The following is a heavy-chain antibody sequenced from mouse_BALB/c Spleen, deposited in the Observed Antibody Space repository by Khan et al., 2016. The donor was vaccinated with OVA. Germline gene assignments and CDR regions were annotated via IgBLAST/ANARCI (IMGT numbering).Heavy chain of an antibody. V-gene: IGHV3-2*02. CDR2: ISYSGST. CDR1: GYSITSGYG. Sequence: VQLKESGPGLVKPSQSFSLTCTVTGYSITSGYGWNCIRQFPGNKLEWMGYISYSGSTNYNPSLKSRISITRDTSKNQFFLQLNSVTTEDTATYYCARTARIKYWGQGTTLTVSS. CDR3: ARTARIKY. D-gene: IGHD1-2*01. J-gene: IGHJ2*01.